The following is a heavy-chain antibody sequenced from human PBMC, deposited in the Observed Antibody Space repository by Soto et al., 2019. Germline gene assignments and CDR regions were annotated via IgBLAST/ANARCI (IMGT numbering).Heavy chain of an antibody. CDR3: ARDLEVAVAGA. CDR1: GFTFSNYA. CDR2: ISYDGSNK. Sequence: QVQLVESGGGVVQPGRSLRLSCAASGFTFSNYAMHWVRQAPGKGLEWVAVISYDGSNKYYADSVKGRFTISRDNSKNTVYPQMNSLRAEDTAVYYCARDLEVAVAGAWGQGTLVTVSS. D-gene: IGHD6-19*01. J-gene: IGHJ5*02. V-gene: IGHV3-30-3*01.